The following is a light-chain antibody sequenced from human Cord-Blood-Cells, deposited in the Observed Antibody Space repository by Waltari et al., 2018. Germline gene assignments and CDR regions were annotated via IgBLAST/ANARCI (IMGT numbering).Light chain of an antibody. CDR1: QSVSSY. CDR2: DAS. J-gene: IGKJ2*01. CDR3: QQRSNWYT. Sequence: EIVLTQSPATLSLSPGERATLSCRASQSVSSYLAWYQQKPGQAPRVLIYDASNRDTGIPARLSGRGYGTDFTLPISSLEPEDFAVYYCQQRSNWYTFGQGTKLEIK. V-gene: IGKV3-11*01.